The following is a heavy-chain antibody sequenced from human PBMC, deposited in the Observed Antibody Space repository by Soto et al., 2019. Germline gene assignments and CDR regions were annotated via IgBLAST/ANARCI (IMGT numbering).Heavy chain of an antibody. J-gene: IGHJ4*02. Sequence: SETLSLTCAVYGGSFSGYYWSWIRQPPGKGLEWIGEINHSGSTNYNPSLKSRVTISVDTSKNQFSLKLSSVTAADTAVYYCARGRENDYSNFDYWGQGTLVTVSS. CDR1: GGSFSGYY. CDR3: ARGRENDYSNFDY. D-gene: IGHD4-4*01. CDR2: INHSGST. V-gene: IGHV4-34*01.